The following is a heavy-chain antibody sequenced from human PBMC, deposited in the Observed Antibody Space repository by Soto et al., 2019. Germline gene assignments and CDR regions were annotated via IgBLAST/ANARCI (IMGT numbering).Heavy chain of an antibody. CDR3: TRERGGAYFDY. Sequence: EVQLVESGGGLVKPGGSLRLSCAASGFTFSPYTMNWVRQTPGRGLEWVSSITSSGGNIYYADSVKGRFTISRDNAKNSLFLKMSSLRAEDTAVYYCTRERGGAYFDYWGQGTLVTVSS. CDR2: ITSSGGNI. CDR1: GFTFSPYT. J-gene: IGHJ4*02. V-gene: IGHV3-21*01. D-gene: IGHD6-25*01.